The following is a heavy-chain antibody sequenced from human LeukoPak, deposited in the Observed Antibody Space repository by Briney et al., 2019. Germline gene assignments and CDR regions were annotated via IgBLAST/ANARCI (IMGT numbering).Heavy chain of an antibody. V-gene: IGHV3-30-3*01. CDR2: ISYDGSNK. CDR1: GFTFSSYA. CDR3: ARGGPTGFDY. Sequence: GGSLRLSCAASGFTFSSYAMHWVRQAPGKGLEWVAVISYDGSNKYYADSVKGRFTISRDNSKNTLYLQMNSLRAEDTAVYYCARGGPTGFDYWGQGTLVTVSS. J-gene: IGHJ4*02. D-gene: IGHD1-14*01.